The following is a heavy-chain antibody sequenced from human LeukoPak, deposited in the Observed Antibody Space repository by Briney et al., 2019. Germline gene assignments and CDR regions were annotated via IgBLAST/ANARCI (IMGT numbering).Heavy chain of an antibody. CDR2: INPSGGST. CDR3: ARDIVLVPAAMGFDY. J-gene: IGHJ4*02. CDR1: GYTFTSYY. D-gene: IGHD2-2*01. Sequence: VASVKVSCKASGYTFTSYYLYWVRQAPGQGLEWMGIINPSGGSTSYAQKFQGRVTMTRDTSTSTAYMELSSLRSEDTAVYYCARDIVLVPAAMGFDYWGQGTLVTVSS. V-gene: IGHV1-46*01.